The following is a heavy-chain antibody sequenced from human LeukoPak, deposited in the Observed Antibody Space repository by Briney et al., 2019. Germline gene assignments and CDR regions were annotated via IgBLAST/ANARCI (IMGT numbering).Heavy chain of an antibody. Sequence: GGSLRLSCAASGFTFSSYAMHWVRQAPGKGLEWVAVISYDGSNKYYADSVKGRFTISRDNSKNTLYLQMNSLRAEDTAVYYCARSGVYSGDDYFSDYWGQGTLVTVSS. CDR1: GFTFSSYA. D-gene: IGHD5-12*01. J-gene: IGHJ4*02. CDR3: ARSGVYSGDDYFSDY. V-gene: IGHV3-30-3*01. CDR2: ISYDGSNK.